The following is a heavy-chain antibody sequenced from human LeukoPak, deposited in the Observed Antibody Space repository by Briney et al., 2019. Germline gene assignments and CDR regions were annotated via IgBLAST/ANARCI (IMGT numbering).Heavy chain of an antibody. CDR2: INHSGST. Sequence: SETLSLTCAVCGGSFSGYYWSWIRQPPGKGREWIGEINHSGSTNYNPSLKSRVTISVDTSKNQFSLKLSSVTAADTAVYYCARGQSGVVVAATSSSIHYYYMDVWGKGTTVTVSS. V-gene: IGHV4-34*01. CDR3: ARGQSGVVVAATSSSIHYYYMDV. J-gene: IGHJ6*03. CDR1: GGSFSGYY. D-gene: IGHD2-15*01.